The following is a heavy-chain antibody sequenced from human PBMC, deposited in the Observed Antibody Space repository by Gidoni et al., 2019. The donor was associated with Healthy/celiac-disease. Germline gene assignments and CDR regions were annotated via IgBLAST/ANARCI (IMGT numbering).Heavy chain of an antibody. CDR2: ISGSGGST. V-gene: IGHV3-23*01. Sequence: EVQLLESGGGLVQPGGSLRLSCAASGFTFSSYAMSWVRQAPGKGLEWVSAISGSGGSTYYADSVKGRFTISRDNSKNTLYLQMNSLRAEDTALYYCAKVTENWNDRTKRRSFDYWGQGTLVTVSS. CDR1: GFTFSSYA. CDR3: AKVTENWNDRTKRRSFDY. D-gene: IGHD1-1*01. J-gene: IGHJ4*02.